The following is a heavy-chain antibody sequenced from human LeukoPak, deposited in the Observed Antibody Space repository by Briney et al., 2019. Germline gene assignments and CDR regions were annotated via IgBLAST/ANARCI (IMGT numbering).Heavy chain of an antibody. V-gene: IGHV4-59*01. Sequence: PSETLSLTCTVSGDSISSYYWSWIRQPPGKGLEWIGYIYYSGSTNYNPSLKSRVTISVDTSKNQFSLKLSSVTAADTAVYYCARGGDFSFDPWGQGTLVTVSS. D-gene: IGHD3-10*01. J-gene: IGHJ5*02. CDR3: ARGGDFSFDP. CDR1: GDSISSYY. CDR2: IYYSGST.